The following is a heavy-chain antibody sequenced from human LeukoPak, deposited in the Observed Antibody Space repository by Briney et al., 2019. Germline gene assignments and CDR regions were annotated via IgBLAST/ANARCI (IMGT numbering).Heavy chain of an antibody. CDR1: GFTFSSYG. V-gene: IGHV3-30*18. CDR2: ISYDGSTK. CDR3: AKLREVGFWYFDP. D-gene: IGHD3-3*01. J-gene: IGHJ4*02. Sequence: PGGSLRLSCAASGFTFSSYGMHWVRQAPGKGLEWVAVISYDGSTKYYADSVKGRFAISRDNSKNTLFLQMNSLRPEDTAVYYCAKLREVGFWYFDPWGQGTLVTVSS.